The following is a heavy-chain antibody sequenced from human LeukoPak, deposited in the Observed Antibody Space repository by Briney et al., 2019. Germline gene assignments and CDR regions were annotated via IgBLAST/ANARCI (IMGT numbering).Heavy chain of an antibody. Sequence: PSETLSLTCTVSGGSISSRTYFWGWIRQPPGKGLEWIGNMYYSSWSTYYNPSLKSRVTISVDTSKNQFSLKLSSVTAADTAVYYCASQVYCSAGSCYSNFWGQGTLVTVSS. D-gene: IGHD2-15*01. CDR1: GGSISSRTYF. V-gene: IGHV4-39*01. CDR2: MYYSSWST. CDR3: ASQVYCSAGSCYSNF. J-gene: IGHJ4*02.